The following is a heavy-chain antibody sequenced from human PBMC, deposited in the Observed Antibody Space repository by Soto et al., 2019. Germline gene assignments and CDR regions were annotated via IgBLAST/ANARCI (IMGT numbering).Heavy chain of an antibody. J-gene: IGHJ6*02. V-gene: IGHV3-30-3*01. D-gene: IGHD1-26*01. CDR1: GFTFSSYA. CDR3: ARDSIEVGAPTNYYYYGMDV. CDR2: ISYDGSNK. Sequence: GGSLRLSCAASGFTFSSYAMHWVRQDPGKGLEWVAVISYDGSNKYYADSVKGRFTISRDNSKNTLYLQMNSLRAEDTAVYYCARDSIEVGAPTNYYYYGMDVWGQGTTVTVSS.